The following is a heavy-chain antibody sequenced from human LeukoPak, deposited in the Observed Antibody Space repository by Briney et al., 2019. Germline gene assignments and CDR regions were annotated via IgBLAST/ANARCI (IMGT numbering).Heavy chain of an antibody. CDR1: GGGFTKYV. Sequence: SVKVSCKASGGGFTKYVFHWVRQAPGQGLEWMGGIVPIFGTANYAQKFQGRVTITADKSTSTAYMELSSLRSEDTAVYYCASEAGYYDSSGYAFDIWGQGTMVTVSS. D-gene: IGHD3-22*01. V-gene: IGHV1-69*06. J-gene: IGHJ3*02. CDR2: IVPIFGTA. CDR3: ASEAGYYDSSGYAFDI.